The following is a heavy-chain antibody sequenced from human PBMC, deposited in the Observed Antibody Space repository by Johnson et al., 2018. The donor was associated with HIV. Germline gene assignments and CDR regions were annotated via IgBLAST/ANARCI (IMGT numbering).Heavy chain of an antibody. Sequence: MHLVESGGGLVQPGGSLRLACLASGFTFSSNWMNWVRQAPGKGLEWVANIKEDGSERYYADSVRGRFAISRDNARNSVFLQMNSLRAEDTAVYYCARDRGGSSYRWVAFDIWGHGTMVTVSS. CDR3: ARDRGGSSYRWVAFDI. J-gene: IGHJ3*02. CDR2: IKEDGSER. D-gene: IGHD2-2*02. V-gene: IGHV3-7*05. CDR1: GFTFSSNW.